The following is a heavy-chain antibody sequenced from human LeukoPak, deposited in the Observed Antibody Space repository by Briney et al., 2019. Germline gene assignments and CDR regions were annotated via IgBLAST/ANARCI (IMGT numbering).Heavy chain of an antibody. Sequence: SETLSLTCTVSGGSISSSSYYWGWIRQPPGKGLEWIGSIYYSGSTYYNPSLKSRVTVSVDTSKNQFSLKLSSVTAADTAVYYCAGSSSWGALYYFDYWGQGTLVTVSS. CDR2: IYYSGST. CDR1: GGSISSSSYY. J-gene: IGHJ4*02. V-gene: IGHV4-39*01. D-gene: IGHD6-13*01. CDR3: AGSSSWGALYYFDY.